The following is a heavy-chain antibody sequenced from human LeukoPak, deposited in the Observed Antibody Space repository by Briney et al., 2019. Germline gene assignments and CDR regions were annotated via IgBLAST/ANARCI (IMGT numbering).Heavy chain of an antibody. Sequence: GGPLRLSCAASGFAFRSYSMNWVRQAPGKGLKWVSSFSGSGGYIYYGDSVKGQFTISRDNTDNFVYLQMNSLRAEDTAVYYCARGRGYSSSSTDMDVWGRGTTVTVSS. J-gene: IGHJ6*02. CDR1: GFAFRSYS. D-gene: IGHD6-6*01. CDR3: ARGRGYSSSSTDMDV. CDR2: FSGSGGYI. V-gene: IGHV3-21*01.